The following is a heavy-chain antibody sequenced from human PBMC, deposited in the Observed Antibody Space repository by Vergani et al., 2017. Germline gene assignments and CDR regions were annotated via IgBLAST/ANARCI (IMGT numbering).Heavy chain of an antibody. Sequence: QLQLQESGPGLVKPSATLSLTCSVSGASIRSSNYYWGWIRQPPVKGLEWIASIYYSGSTYYNPSLKSRVTISVDTSKNQFSLKLSSVTAADTAVYYCARGAQYCSSTSCYTSPFDYWGQGTLVTVSS. CDR3: ARGAQYCSSTSCYTSPFDY. V-gene: IGHV4-39*01. D-gene: IGHD2-2*02. CDR2: IYYSGST. CDR1: GASIRSSNYY. J-gene: IGHJ4*02.